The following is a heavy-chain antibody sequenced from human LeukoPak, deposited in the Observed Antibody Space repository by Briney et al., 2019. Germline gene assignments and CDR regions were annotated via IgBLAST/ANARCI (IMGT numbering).Heavy chain of an antibody. V-gene: IGHV5-51*01. CDR1: GYSFTGYW. D-gene: IGHD4-17*01. Sequence: RGESLKISCKGSGYSFTGYWIGWVRQLPGKGLEWMGIIYPGDSDTRYSPSFQGQVTISADKSISTAYLQWSSLKASDTAMYYCARDPIDYGDYDLDSFAFDIWGQGTMVTVSS. CDR2: IYPGDSDT. J-gene: IGHJ3*02. CDR3: ARDPIDYGDYDLDSFAFDI.